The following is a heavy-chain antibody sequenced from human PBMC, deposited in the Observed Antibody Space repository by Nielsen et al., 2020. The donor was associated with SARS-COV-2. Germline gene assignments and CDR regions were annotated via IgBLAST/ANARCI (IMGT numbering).Heavy chain of an antibody. J-gene: IGHJ6*02. CDR2: IRWNSGSI. CDR3: AKVGGTYYDFWSDYGMDV. V-gene: IGHV3-9*01. Sequence: GGSLRLSCAASGFTFDDYAMHWVRQAPGKGLEWVSGIRWNSGSIGYADSVKGRFTISRDNAKNSLYLQMNSLRAEDTALYYCAKVGGTYYDFWSDYGMDVWGQGTTVTVSS. D-gene: IGHD3-3*01. CDR1: GFTFDDYA.